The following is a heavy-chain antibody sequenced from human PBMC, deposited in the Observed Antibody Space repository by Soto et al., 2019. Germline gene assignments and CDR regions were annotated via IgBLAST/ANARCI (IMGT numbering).Heavy chain of an antibody. V-gene: IGHV1-69*06. CDR2: IIPIFGTA. Sequence: QVQLVQSGAEVKKPGSSVKVSCKASGGTFSSYAISWVRQAPGQGLEWMGGIIPIFGTANYAQKFQGRVKINEDNSSGTAYMEQRSLRSDYTAGSYCTRVGAGFGAIDYWGQGTLVTVSS. J-gene: IGHJ4*02. CDR3: TRVGAGFGAIDY. D-gene: IGHD3-10*01. CDR1: GGTFSSYA.